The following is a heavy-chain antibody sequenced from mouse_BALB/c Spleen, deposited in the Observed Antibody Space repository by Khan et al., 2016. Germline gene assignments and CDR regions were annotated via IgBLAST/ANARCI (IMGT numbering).Heavy chain of an antibody. Sequence: EVQLQESGPGLVKPSQSLSLTYTVTGYSITSDYAWNWIRQFHGNKLEWMGYISYSGSTSYNPSLKSRISITRDTSKNQFFLQLNSVPTEDTATCSCAIWLRQRNWFAYWGQGTLVTVSA. V-gene: IGHV3-2*02. CDR2: ISYSGST. CDR1: GYSITSDYA. D-gene: IGHD2-2*01. CDR3: AIWLRQRNWFAY. J-gene: IGHJ3*01.